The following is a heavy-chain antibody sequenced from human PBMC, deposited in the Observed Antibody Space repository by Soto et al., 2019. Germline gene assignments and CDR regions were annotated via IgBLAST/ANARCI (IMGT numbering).Heavy chain of an antibody. V-gene: IGHV3-30-3*01. CDR3: ARDGSRITMVRGALLNWFDP. Sequence: SLRLSCAASGFTFSSYAMHWVRQAPGKGLEWVAVISYDGSNKYYADSVKGRFTISRDNAKNSLYLQMNSLRAEDTAVYYCARDGSRITMVRGALLNWFDPWGQGTLVTVSS. J-gene: IGHJ5*02. CDR2: ISYDGSNK. CDR1: GFTFSSYA. D-gene: IGHD3-10*01.